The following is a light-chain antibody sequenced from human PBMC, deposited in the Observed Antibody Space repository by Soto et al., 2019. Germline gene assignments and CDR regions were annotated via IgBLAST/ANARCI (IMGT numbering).Light chain of an antibody. CDR1: QSVSSTY. CDR3: QQYGSSYLT. CDR2: GAS. V-gene: IGKV3-20*01. Sequence: EIVLTQSPGTLSLSPGERATLSCRASQSVSSTYLAWYQQKPGQAPRLLIYGASSRATGIPDRFSDSGSGTDFTLTISRLEPEDFAVYYCQQYGSSYLTFGGGTKVEIK. J-gene: IGKJ4*01.